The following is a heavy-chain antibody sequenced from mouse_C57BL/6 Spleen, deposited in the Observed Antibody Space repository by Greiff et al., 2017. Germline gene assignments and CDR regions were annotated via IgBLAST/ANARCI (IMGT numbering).Heavy chain of an antibody. V-gene: IGHV5-9*01. Sequence: EVKLQESGGGLVKPGGSLKLSCAASGFTFSSYTMSWVRQTPEKRLEWVATISGGGGNTYYPDSVKGRFTISRDNAKNTLYLQMSSLRSEDTALYYCARQSGNYDYFDYWGQGTTLTVSS. CDR2: ISGGGGNT. CDR3: ARQSGNYDYFDY. D-gene: IGHD2-1*01. CDR1: GFTFSSYT. J-gene: IGHJ2*01.